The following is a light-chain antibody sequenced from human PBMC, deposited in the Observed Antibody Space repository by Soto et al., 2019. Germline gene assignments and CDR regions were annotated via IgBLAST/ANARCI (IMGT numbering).Light chain of an antibody. Sequence: EIVMTQSPATLSVSPGERATLSCRASQSVSGTLAWYQQKPGQAPRLLIYGASTRATGIPARFSGSGSGTEFTLTSSSLQSEDLAFQFCQHYNNWPTFRQGSKLEIK. V-gene: IGKV3D-15*01. CDR2: GAS. J-gene: IGKJ2*01. CDR3: QHYNNWPT. CDR1: QSVSGT.